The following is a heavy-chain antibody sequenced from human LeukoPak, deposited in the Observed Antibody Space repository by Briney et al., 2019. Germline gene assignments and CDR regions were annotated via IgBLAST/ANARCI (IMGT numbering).Heavy chain of an antibody. V-gene: IGHV3-7*01. D-gene: IGHD5-12*01. J-gene: IGHJ6*02. CDR3: ARDYRSSGYDIIDV. CDR1: GFTFSSYW. Sequence: GGSLRLSCAASGFTFSSYWMGCVRQAPGQGLECVANIRQQGSEKNYADSVKGRFTISRDNAKNSLYLQMSSLRVEDTAVYYCARDYRSSGYDIIDVWGQGTTVTVSS. CDR2: IRQQGSEK.